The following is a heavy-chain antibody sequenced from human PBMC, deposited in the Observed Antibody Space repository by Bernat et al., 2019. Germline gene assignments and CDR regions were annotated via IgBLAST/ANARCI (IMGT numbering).Heavy chain of an antibody. D-gene: IGHD3-3*01. J-gene: IGHJ6*03. CDR3: AREQTELFHDFWSGYEGRYYYFYYMDV. CDR2: INHSGST. CDR1: GGSFSNYS. V-gene: IGHV4-34*01. Sequence: QVQLQQWGAGLLKPSETLSLTCGVYGGSFSNYSWSWIRQPPGKGLEWIGEINHSGSTDYNPSLATRVTISIDSSRNPFSLKLSSVTAADTAVYYCAREQTELFHDFWSGYEGRYYYFYYMDVGGEGTSVTVSS.